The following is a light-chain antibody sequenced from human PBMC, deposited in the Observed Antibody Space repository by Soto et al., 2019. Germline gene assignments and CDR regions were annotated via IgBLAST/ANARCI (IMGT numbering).Light chain of an antibody. CDR1: SRDVGSYKF. V-gene: IGLV2-23*01. Sequence: QSVLTQPASVSGSPGQSITISCTGTSRDVGSYKFVSWYQQHPCKAPKLMIYEGSKRPSGVSNRFSGSKSGNTASLTISGLQAEDEADYYCCSYAGSSTLVFGGGTKLTVL. CDR2: EGS. J-gene: IGLJ2*01. CDR3: CSYAGSSTLV.